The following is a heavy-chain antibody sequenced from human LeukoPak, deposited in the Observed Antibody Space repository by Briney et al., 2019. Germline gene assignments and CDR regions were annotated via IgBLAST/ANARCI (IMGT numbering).Heavy chain of an antibody. D-gene: IGHD1-26*01. CDR2: ISYDGSNK. V-gene: IGHV3-30-3*01. Sequence: PGRSLRLSCAASGFTFSSYAMHWVRQAPGKGLEWVAVISYDGSNKYYADSVKGRFTISRDNSKNTLYLQMNSLRAEDMAVYYCARSASGSYYFDYWGQGTLVTVSS. CDR1: GFTFSSYA. J-gene: IGHJ4*02. CDR3: ARSASGSYYFDY.